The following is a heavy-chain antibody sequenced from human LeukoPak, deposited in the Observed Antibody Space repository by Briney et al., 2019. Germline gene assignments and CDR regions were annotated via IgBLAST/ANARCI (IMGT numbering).Heavy chain of an antibody. CDR1: GYIFTSYW. CDR3: ARQSNLTYTNSVDY. V-gene: IGHV5-51*01. Sequence: GESLKISCKGSGYIFTSYWIGWVCQMPGKRLEWMGIIYPGDSDTRYSPSFQGQVTISADKSTSTAYLQWSSLKASDTAMYYCARQSNLTYTNSVDYWGQGTQVTVSS. J-gene: IGHJ4*02. CDR2: IYPGDSDT. D-gene: IGHD2-2*02.